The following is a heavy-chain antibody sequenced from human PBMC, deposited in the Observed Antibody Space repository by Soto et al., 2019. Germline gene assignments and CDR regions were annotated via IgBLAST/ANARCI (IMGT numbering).Heavy chain of an antibody. Sequence: SETLSLTCSLSGASITSTTYFWAWIRQPPGKGLEWVGSIYYSGQTHYNPSLKSRTTISVDRSRNQFSLQVSSVTAADTAVYYCAKNLPRTGRFDYWGQGTVVTSPQ. CDR2: IYYSGQT. CDR1: GASITSTTYF. CDR3: AKNLPRTGRFDY. V-gene: IGHV4-39*01. J-gene: IGHJ4*02.